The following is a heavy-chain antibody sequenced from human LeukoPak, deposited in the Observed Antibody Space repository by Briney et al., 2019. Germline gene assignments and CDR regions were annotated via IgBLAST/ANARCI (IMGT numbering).Heavy chain of an antibody. Sequence: GESLKISCKGSGYSFTSYWIGLVRQMPGKGLEWMGIIYPGDSDTRYSPSFQGQVTISADKSISTAYLQWSSLKASDTAMYYCAIGGDGSLRYFDWFHFDYWGQGTLVTVSS. CDR2: IYPGDSDT. CDR3: AIGGDGSLRYFDWFHFDY. J-gene: IGHJ4*02. V-gene: IGHV5-51*01. D-gene: IGHD3-9*01. CDR1: GYSFTSYW.